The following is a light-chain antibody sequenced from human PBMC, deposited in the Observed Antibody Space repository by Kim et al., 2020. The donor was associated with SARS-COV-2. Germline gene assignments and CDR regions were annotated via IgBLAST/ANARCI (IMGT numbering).Light chain of an antibody. CDR2: ESS. CDR3: QVWDNPSDHVL. J-gene: IGLJ3*02. CDR1: KIGRKG. Sequence: AARKTDNKPCGGDKIGRKGVHWKKQKAGQPPVMDVYESSDRPSEIPERLYGTNSGNTATLIISSVEVGDVADYYCQVWDNPSDHVLFGGGTQLTVL. V-gene: IGLV3-21*03.